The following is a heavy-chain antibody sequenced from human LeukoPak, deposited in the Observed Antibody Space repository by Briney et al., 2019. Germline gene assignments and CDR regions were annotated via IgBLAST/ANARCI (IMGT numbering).Heavy chain of an antibody. CDR1: GGSINSGSYY. V-gene: IGHV4-61*02. Sequence: PSQTLSLTCTVSGGSINSGSYYWSWIRQPAGKGLEWIGRIYTSGSTNYNLSLKSRLTISVDTSKNQFSLKLSSVTAADTAVYYCARGWYSSSSAGYDYYYMNVWGKGTTVTVSS. CDR3: ARGWYSSSSAGYDYYYMNV. CDR2: IYTSGST. D-gene: IGHD6-6*01. J-gene: IGHJ6*03.